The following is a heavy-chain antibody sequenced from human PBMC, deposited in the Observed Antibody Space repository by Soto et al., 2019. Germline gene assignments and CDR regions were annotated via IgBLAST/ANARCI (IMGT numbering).Heavy chain of an antibody. J-gene: IGHJ3*02. D-gene: IGHD3-22*01. CDR3: THIYSDSSAEYAFQI. Sequence: QITLKESGPTLVKPTQTLTLTCTFSGFSLSTSGVGVGWIRQPPGKALEWLALIYWDDDKRYSPSLKSRLTITKDTSQNRVVLTMPHIDPVDSATYSCTHIYSDSSAEYAFQIWGQGTRVTVSS. CDR2: IYWDDDK. V-gene: IGHV2-5*02. CDR1: GFSLSTSGVG.